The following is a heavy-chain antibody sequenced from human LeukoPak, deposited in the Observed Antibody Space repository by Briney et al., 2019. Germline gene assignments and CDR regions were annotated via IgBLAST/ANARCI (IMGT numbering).Heavy chain of an antibody. V-gene: IGHV3-23*01. J-gene: IGHJ3*02. D-gene: IGHD1-1*01. CDR2: ISGSGGST. CDR3: AKDQGNWFDAFDI. CDR1: GFTLSTNA. Sequence: GGSLRLSCLTSGFTLSTNAMSWVRQAPGKGLEWVSAISGSGGSTYYADSVKGRFTISRDNSKNTLYLQMNSLRAEDTAVYYCAKDQGNWFDAFDIWGQGTMVTVSS.